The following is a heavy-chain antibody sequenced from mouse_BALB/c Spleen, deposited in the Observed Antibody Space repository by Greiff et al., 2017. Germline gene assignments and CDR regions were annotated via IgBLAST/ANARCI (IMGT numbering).Heavy chain of an antibody. CDR2: ISSGGST. D-gene: IGHD1-2*01. V-gene: IGHV5-6-5*01. Sequence: EVKLMESGGGLVKPGGSLKLSCAASGFTFSSYAMSWVRQTPEKRLEWVASISSGGSTYYPDSVKGRFTISRDNARNILYLQMSSLRSEDTAMYYCARGFTTATDYAMDYWGQGTSVTVSS. CDR1: GFTFSSYA. CDR3: ARGFTTATDYAMDY. J-gene: IGHJ4*01.